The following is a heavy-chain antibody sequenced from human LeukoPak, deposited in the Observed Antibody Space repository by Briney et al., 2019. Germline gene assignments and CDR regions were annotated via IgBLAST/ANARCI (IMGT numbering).Heavy chain of an antibody. V-gene: IGHV3-30*02. CDR3: AKEGESDKLFFDY. Sequence: GGSLRLSCAASGFTFSSYGMHWVRQAPGKGLELVTYIRYDGSKKYYADSLKGRFTISRDNSKNTLYLQITSLRAEDTALYYCAKEGESDKLFFDYWGQGTLVTVSS. J-gene: IGHJ4*02. CDR2: IRYDGSKK. CDR1: GFTFSSYG. D-gene: IGHD1-7*01.